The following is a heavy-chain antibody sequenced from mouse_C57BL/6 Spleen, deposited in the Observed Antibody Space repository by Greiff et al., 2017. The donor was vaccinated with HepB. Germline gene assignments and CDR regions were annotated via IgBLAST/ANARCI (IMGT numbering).Heavy chain of an antibody. CDR3: AIPLSYAMDY. Sequence: QVQLQQSGAELVKPGASVKISCKASGYAFSSYWMNWLKQRPGKGLEWIGQIYPGDGDTNYNGKFKGKATLTADKSSSTAYMQLSSLTSEDSAVYFCAIPLSYAMDYWGQGTSVTVSS. V-gene: IGHV1-80*01. CDR1: GYAFSSYW. CDR2: IYPGDGDT. J-gene: IGHJ4*01.